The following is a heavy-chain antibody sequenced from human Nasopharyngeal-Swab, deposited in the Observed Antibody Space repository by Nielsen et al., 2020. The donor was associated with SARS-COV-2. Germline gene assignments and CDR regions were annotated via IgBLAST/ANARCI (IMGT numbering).Heavy chain of an antibody. J-gene: IGHJ4*02. CDR3: ARWDYSNYDLDY. CDR1: GFTFSSYS. V-gene: IGHV3-21*01. D-gene: IGHD4-11*01. Sequence: GGSLRLSCAASGFTFSSYSMNWVRQAPGKGLEWVSSISSSSSYIYYADSVKGRFTISRDSAKNSLYLQMNSLRAEDTAVYYCARWDYSNYDLDYWGQGTLVTVSS. CDR2: ISSSSSYI.